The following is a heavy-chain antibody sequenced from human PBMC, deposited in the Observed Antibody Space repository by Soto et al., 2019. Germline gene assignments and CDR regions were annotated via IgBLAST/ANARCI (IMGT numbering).Heavy chain of an antibody. CDR3: ARGIIPSRGAFGF. Sequence: PSETLSLTCAVYGGSFSGNYWTWIRQPPGKGLEWIAEINHSGSNNYNPSLRNRVTISVDTAKSQFSLRLDSVTAADTAVYYCARGIIPSRGAFGFWGEGTQVTVSS. CDR1: GGSFSGNY. CDR2: INHSGSN. V-gene: IGHV4-34*01. D-gene: IGHD3-3*01. J-gene: IGHJ4*02.